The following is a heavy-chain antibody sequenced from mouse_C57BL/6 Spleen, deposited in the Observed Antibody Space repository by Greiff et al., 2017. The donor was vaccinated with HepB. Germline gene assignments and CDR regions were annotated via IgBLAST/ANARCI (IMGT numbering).Heavy chain of an antibody. Sequence: EVMLVESGGGLVKPGGSLKLSCAASGFTFSSYAMSWVRQTPEKRLEWVATISDGGSYTYYPDNVKGRFTISRDNAKNNLYLQMSHLKSEDTAMYYCAREGGYYGYAMDYWGQGTSVTVSS. D-gene: IGHD1-1*01. CDR3: AREGGYYGYAMDY. V-gene: IGHV5-4*01. J-gene: IGHJ4*01. CDR1: GFTFSSYA. CDR2: ISDGGSYT.